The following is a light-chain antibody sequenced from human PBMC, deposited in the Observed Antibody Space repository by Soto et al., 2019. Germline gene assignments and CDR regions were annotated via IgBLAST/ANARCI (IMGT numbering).Light chain of an antibody. Sequence: QSALTQPASVSGSPRQSITISCTGASSDVGGYTYVSWYQQHPGKAPKLMIYEVNNRPSGVSHRFFGSKSGNTASLTISGLQAEDEADYYCSSYTSSSTLYVFGTGTKLTVL. V-gene: IGLV2-14*01. J-gene: IGLJ1*01. CDR3: SSYTSSSTLYV. CDR1: SSDVGGYTY. CDR2: EVN.